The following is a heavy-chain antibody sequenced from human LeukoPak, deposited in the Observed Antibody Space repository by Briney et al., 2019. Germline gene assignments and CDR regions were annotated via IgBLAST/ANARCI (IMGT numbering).Heavy chain of an antibody. CDR3: AGHHPRNTVDF. J-gene: IGHJ4*02. CDR1: GGSISSYY. V-gene: IGHV4-59*08. Sequence: SETLSLTCTVSGGSISSYYWSWIRQPPGKGLEWIAYISDIGSINYNPSLKSRLTIALDTSKDQLSLRLSSGTAADTAVYYCAGHHPRNTVDFWGQGTLVTVSS. CDR2: ISDIGSI. D-gene: IGHD2/OR15-2a*01.